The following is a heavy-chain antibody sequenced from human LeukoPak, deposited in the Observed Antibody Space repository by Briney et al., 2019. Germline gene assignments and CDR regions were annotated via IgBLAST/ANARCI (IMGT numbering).Heavy chain of an antibody. D-gene: IGHD3-10*01. CDR3: AREPATMVRGVLLGRFDP. Sequence: ASVKVSCKASGGTFSSYAINWVRQAPGQGLEWMGRINPDSGGTKYAQKFQGRVTMTRDTSISTAYMELSRLRSDDTAVYYCAREPATMVRGVLLGRFDPWGQGTLVTVSS. CDR1: GGTFSSYA. V-gene: IGHV1-2*06. CDR2: INPDSGGT. J-gene: IGHJ5*02.